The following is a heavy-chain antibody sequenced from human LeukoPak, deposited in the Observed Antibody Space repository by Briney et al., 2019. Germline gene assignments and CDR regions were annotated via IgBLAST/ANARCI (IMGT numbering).Heavy chain of an antibody. Sequence: GGSLRLSCAASGFTFDDYTMHWVRQAPGKGLEWVSLISWDGGSTNYADSVKGRFTISRDNSKNSLYLQMNSLRTEDTALYYCAKDRLGVPAAPEGGFDYWGQGTLVTVSS. CDR3: AKDRLGVPAAPEGGFDY. CDR1: GFTFDDYT. J-gene: IGHJ4*02. CDR2: ISWDGGST. V-gene: IGHV3-43*01. D-gene: IGHD2-2*01.